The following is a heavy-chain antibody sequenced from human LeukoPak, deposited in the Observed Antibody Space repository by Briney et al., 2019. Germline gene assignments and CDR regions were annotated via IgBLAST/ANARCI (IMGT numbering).Heavy chain of an antibody. V-gene: IGHV3-9*01. Sequence: GRSLRLSCAASGFTFDDYAMHWVRQAPGKGLEWVSGISWNSGSIGYADSVKGRFTISRDNAKNSLYLQMNSLRAEDTAVYYCARGFVVAVAPTDYWGQGTLVTVSS. CDR3: ARGFVVAVAPTDY. J-gene: IGHJ4*02. CDR2: ISWNSGSI. CDR1: GFTFDDYA. D-gene: IGHD6-19*01.